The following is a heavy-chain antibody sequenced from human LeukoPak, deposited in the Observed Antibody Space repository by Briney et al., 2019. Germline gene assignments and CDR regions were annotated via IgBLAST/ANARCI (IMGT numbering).Heavy chain of an antibody. J-gene: IGHJ6*03. CDR1: GGSISSYY. Sequence: SETLSLTCAVSGGSISSYYWSWIRQPPGKGLEWIGYIYYSGSTNYNPSLKSRVTISVDTSKNQFSLKLSSVTAADTAVYYCARGDTAMAIYYYYMDVWGKGTTVTVSS. CDR3: ARGDTAMAIYYYYMDV. V-gene: IGHV4-59*01. CDR2: IYYSGST. D-gene: IGHD5-18*01.